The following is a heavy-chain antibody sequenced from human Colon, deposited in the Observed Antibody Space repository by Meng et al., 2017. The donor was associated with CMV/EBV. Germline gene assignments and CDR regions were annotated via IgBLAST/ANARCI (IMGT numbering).Heavy chain of an antibody. J-gene: IGHJ6*02. CDR2: IHNDGAT. D-gene: IGHD5-24*01. CDR3: TRDRWHCPYDGLCYYFGMDV. Sequence: NITYMTWVRRAPGRGLEWVSTIHNDGATYYADSVKGRSTVSRDTSKNTFFLQVDSVRLEDTAVYYCTRDRWHCPYDGLCYYFGMDVWGHGTLVTVSS. CDR1: NITY. V-gene: IGHV3-66*02.